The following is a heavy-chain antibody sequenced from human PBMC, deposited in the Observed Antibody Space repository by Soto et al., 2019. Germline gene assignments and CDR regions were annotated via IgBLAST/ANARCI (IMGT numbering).Heavy chain of an antibody. V-gene: IGHV4-59*01. CDR2: IYYSGN. Sequence: SETLSLTCTVSGGSINYSYWTWIRQPPGKGLEWIGYIYYSGNYYNPSLTSRVSMSLDKSKNQFSLHLKSVTAADTALYFCALGGYNYGRPFDFWGQGTRVTVSS. J-gene: IGHJ4*02. CDR3: ALGGYNYGRPFDF. CDR1: GGSINYSY. D-gene: IGHD5-18*01.